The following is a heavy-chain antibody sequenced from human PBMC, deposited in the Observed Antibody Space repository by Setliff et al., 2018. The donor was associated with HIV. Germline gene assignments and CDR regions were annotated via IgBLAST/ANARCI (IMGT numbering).Heavy chain of an antibody. Sequence: ASVKVSCKASGYTFNRYGIRWVRQAPGQGLEWMGWISGYNGNTKYVQNLQGRVTMSTDTSTSTVYMELRSLRSDDTAVYYCARVPYRSAWFSGGHDAFDVWGQGTMVTVSS. CDR2: ISGYNGNT. CDR3: ARVPYRSAWFSGGHDAFDV. V-gene: IGHV1-18*01. J-gene: IGHJ3*01. CDR1: GYTFNRYG. D-gene: IGHD6-19*01.